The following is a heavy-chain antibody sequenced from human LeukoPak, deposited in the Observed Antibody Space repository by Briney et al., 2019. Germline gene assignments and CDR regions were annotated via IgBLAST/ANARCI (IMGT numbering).Heavy chain of an antibody. CDR1: GFTFSSYA. CDR3: ARDRYSSSWYDRRNWFDP. D-gene: IGHD6-13*01. V-gene: IGHV3-48*04. CDR2: ISSSGSTI. J-gene: IGHJ5*02. Sequence: PGGSLRLSCAASGFTFSSYAMNWVRQAPGKGLEWVSYISSSGSTIYYADSVKGRFTISRDNAKNSLYLQMNSLRAEDTAVYYCARDRYSSSWYDRRNWFDPWGQGTLVTVSS.